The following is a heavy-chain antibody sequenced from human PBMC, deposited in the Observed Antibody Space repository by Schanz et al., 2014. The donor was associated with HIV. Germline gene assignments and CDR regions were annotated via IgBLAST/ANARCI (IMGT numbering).Heavy chain of an antibody. D-gene: IGHD1-1*01. Sequence: QVQLVQSGAEVKNPGASVKVSCKTSGYTFTGYYMHWVRQAPGQGLECMGWINPNNGVTNYAEEFQDRVTMTRDTSISTAYLELSRLTLDDTAVYYCARIRTKGVTGTYDWGQGTLVTVSS. V-gene: IGHV1-2*02. CDR3: ARIRTKGVTGTYD. CDR1: GYTFTGYY. CDR2: INPNNGVT. J-gene: IGHJ4*02.